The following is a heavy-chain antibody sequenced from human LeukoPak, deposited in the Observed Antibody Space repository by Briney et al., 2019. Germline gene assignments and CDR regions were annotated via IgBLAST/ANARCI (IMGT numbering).Heavy chain of an antibody. V-gene: IGHV4-61*02. CDR1: GGSISSGSYY. CDR2: IYTSGST. J-gene: IGHJ5*02. D-gene: IGHD2-15*01. CDR3: ARDLRCSGGSCYSVCWFDP. Sequence: SETLSLTCTVSGGSISSGSYYWSWIRQPAGKGLEWIGRIYTSGSTNYNPSLKSRVTISVDTSKNQFSLKLSSVTAADTAVYYCARDLRCSGGSCYSVCWFDPWGQGTLVTVSS.